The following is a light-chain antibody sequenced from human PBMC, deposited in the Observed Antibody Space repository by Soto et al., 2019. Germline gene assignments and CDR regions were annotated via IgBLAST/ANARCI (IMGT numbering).Light chain of an antibody. Sequence: DIVMTQSPGSLAVSLGERATINCKSSQSVLSTSNNKNYLAWYQQKPGQPPKVLIYWASTRESGVPDRFTGSGSVTDFSLTITSLQAEDVAVYFCHQYYSTPWTVGQGTKVGIK. V-gene: IGKV4-1*01. CDR2: WAS. CDR1: QSVLSTSNNKNY. CDR3: HQYYSTPWT. J-gene: IGKJ1*01.